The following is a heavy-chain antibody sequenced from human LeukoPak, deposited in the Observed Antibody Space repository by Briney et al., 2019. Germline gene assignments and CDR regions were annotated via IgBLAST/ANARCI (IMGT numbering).Heavy chain of an antibody. V-gene: IGHV7-4-1*02. CDR3: ARSGDVAPPVGGFTVPGPDY. D-gene: IGHD2-15*01. Sequence: GASVKVSCKASGYTFTSYAMNWVRQAPGQGLEWMGWINTNTGNPTYAQGFTGRFVFSLDTSVSTAYLQISSLKAEDTAVYYCARSGDVAPPVGGFTVPGPDYWGQGTLVTVSS. J-gene: IGHJ4*02. CDR2: INTNTGNP. CDR1: GYTFTSYA.